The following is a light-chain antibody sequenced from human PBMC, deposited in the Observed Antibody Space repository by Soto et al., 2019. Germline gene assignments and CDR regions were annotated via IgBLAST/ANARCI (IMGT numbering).Light chain of an antibody. Sequence: DIQLTQSPSSLSASVGDRVTITCRASQSIAFYVNWFQQKPGRAPRLLIYAASSLQSGVPSRFSGSGSGTDFTLTINSLQPDDSATYFCQQSSNSPMYTFGQGTK. CDR3: QQSSNSPMYT. J-gene: IGKJ2*01. V-gene: IGKV1-39*01. CDR1: QSIAFY. CDR2: AAS.